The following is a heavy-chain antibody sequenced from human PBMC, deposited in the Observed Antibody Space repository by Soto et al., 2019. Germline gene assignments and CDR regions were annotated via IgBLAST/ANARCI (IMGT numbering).Heavy chain of an antibody. CDR1: GGSVSSSSYY. V-gene: IGHV4-39*01. CDR2: VYYSGST. Sequence: PSETLSLTCTVSGGSVSSSSYYWGWVRQPPGKGLEWIGSVYYSGSTYYNPSLESRVTISVDTSKNQFSLKLSSVTAADTAVYYCARGMSSIGGMDVWGQGTTVTVSS. CDR3: ARGMSSIGGMDV. D-gene: IGHD3-22*01. J-gene: IGHJ6*02.